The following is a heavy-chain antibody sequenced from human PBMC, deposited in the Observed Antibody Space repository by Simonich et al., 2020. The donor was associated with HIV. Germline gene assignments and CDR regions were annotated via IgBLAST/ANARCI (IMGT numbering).Heavy chain of an antibody. CDR3: AKDRYYNFWSGYYDY. CDR2: IRGSGGST. CDR1: GFTFSSYA. V-gene: IGHV3-23*01. J-gene: IGHJ4*02. D-gene: IGHD3-3*01. Sequence: EVQLLESGGGLVQPGGSLRLSCAASGFTFSSYAMSWVRQVPGKGLGWVSAIRGSGGSTYYADSVKGRFTISRDNSKNTLYLQMNSLRAEDTAVYYCAKDRYYNFWSGYYDYWGQGTLVTVSS.